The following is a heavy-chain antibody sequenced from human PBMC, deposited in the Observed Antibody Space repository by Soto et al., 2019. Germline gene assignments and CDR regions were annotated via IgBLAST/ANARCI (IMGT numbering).Heavy chain of an antibody. CDR1: GFIFGNYG. J-gene: IGHJ6*02. CDR2: IGYDGSSK. D-gene: IGHD2-15*01. V-gene: IGHV3-33*01. CDR3: ARGYCSGGSCYSDNYYPHGMDV. Sequence: PGGSLRLSCAASGFIFGNYGMHWVRQAPGKGLERVAVIGYDGSSKYSADSVKGRFTISRDNSKNTLNLQMNSLRAEDTAVYYCARGYCSGGSCYSDNYYPHGMDVWGQGTTVTVSS.